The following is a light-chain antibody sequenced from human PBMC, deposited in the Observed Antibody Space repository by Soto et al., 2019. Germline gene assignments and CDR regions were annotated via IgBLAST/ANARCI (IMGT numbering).Light chain of an antibody. CDR2: DAS. CDR3: QQRSNWPLT. V-gene: IGKV3-11*01. Sequence: EIVLTQSPATLSLSPGERATLSCRASQSIRTYLAWYQQKPGQTPRLLIYDASNRATDVPARFSGSGSGTDFTLSISSLEPEDFAVYFCQQRSNWPLTFGPGTKLDIK. J-gene: IGKJ3*01. CDR1: QSIRTY.